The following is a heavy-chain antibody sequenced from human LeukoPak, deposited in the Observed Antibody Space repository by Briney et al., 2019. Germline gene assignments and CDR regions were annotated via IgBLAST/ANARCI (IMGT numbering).Heavy chain of an antibody. V-gene: IGHV3-21*01. J-gene: IGHJ6*02. Sequence: GGSLRLSCAASGFTFSSYSMNWVRQAPGKGLEWVSSISSSSSYIYYADSVKGRFTISRDNAKNSLYLQMNSLRAEDTAVYYCARDHRHYYDSSGYTFYYYYGMDVWGQGTTVTVS. D-gene: IGHD3-22*01. CDR1: GFTFSSYS. CDR3: ARDHRHYYDSSGYTFYYYYGMDV. CDR2: ISSSSSYI.